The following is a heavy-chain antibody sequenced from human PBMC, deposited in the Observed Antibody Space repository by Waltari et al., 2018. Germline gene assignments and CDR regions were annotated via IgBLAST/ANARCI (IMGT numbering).Heavy chain of an antibody. Sequence: QVQLVQSGAEVKKPGSSVKVSCKASGGTFSRYAISWVRQAPGQGLEWMGGIIPIFGTANYAQKFQGRVTITTDESTSTAYMELSSLRSEDTAVYYCARDQERWRDPASFDYWGQGTLVTVSS. V-gene: IGHV1-69*05. CDR1: GGTFSRYA. CDR3: ARDQERWRDPASFDY. J-gene: IGHJ4*02. D-gene: IGHD1-26*01. CDR2: IIPIFGTA.